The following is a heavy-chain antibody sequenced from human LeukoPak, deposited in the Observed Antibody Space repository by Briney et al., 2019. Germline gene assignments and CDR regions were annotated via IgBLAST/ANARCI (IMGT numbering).Heavy chain of an antibody. V-gene: IGHV3-9*01. CDR2: ISWNSGSI. J-gene: IGHJ6*02. CDR1: GFTFDDYA. Sequence: PGGSLRLSCAASGFTFDDYAMHWVRQAPGKGLEWVSDISWNSGSIGYADSVKGRFTISRDNAKNSLYLQMNSLRAEDTAVYYCAREGSGSFYYYYGMDVWGQGTTVTVSS. CDR3: AREGSGSFYYYYGMDV. D-gene: IGHD1-26*01.